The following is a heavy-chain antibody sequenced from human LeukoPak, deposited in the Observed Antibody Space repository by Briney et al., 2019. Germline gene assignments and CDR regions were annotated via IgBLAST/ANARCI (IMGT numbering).Heavy chain of an antibody. CDR2: ISGSVGST. J-gene: IGHJ4*02. V-gene: IGHV3-23*01. CDR1: GFTFTGYA. D-gene: IGHD3-10*01. Sequence: PGGSLRLSCAASGFTFTGYAMSWVRQAPGKGLEWVSVISGSVGSTYYADSVKGRFTISRDNSKNTLYLQMNSLRAEETAVDYCAKAGGSGSYSNAHDYWGQETLVTVSS. CDR3: AKAGGSGSYSNAHDY.